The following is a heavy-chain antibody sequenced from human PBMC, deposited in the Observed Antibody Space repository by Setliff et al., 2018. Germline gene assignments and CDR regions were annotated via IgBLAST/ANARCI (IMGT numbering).Heavy chain of an antibody. J-gene: IGHJ3*02. CDR2: IKQDGSTK. Sequence: HPGGSLRLSCVVSGFSFSRHWMSWVRQAPGKGLEWLADIKQDGSTKYYLDFVKGRFTISRDNAKRSLYLQMNGLRADDTGVYYCVRDDADNYDAFDNWGQGTLVTVSS. CDR3: VRDDADNYDAFDN. D-gene: IGHD3-22*01. V-gene: IGHV3-7*01. CDR1: GFSFSRHW.